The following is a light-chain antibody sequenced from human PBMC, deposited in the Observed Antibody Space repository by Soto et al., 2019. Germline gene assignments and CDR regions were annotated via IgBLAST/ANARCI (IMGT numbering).Light chain of an antibody. CDR3: QQYNSYPYT. CDR2: KAS. Sequence: DIPMTQSPSTLSASVGDRVTITCRASQSISSWLAWYQQKPGKAPNLLIYKASSLESGVPSRFSGSGSGTEFALTLTRLQPDYLATYYCQQYNSYPYTFGQGTKLEIK. V-gene: IGKV1-5*03. CDR1: QSISSW. J-gene: IGKJ2*01.